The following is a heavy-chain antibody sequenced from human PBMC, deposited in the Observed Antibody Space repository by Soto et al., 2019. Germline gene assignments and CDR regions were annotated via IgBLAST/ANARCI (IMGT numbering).Heavy chain of an antibody. V-gene: IGHV3-30*18. CDR1: GFTFSSYG. CDR2: ISYDGSNK. CDR3: AKERYGDYGYFDY. Sequence: GGSLRLSCAASGFTFSSYGMHWVRQAPGKGLEWVAVISYDGSNKYYADSVKGRFTISRDNSKNTLYLQMNSLRAEDTAVYYCAKERYGDYGYFDYWGQGTLVTVSS. J-gene: IGHJ4*02. D-gene: IGHD4-17*01.